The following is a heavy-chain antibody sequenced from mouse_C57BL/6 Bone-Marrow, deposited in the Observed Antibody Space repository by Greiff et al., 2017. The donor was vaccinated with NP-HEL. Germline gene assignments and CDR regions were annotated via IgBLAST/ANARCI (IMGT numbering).Heavy chain of an antibody. D-gene: IGHD1-1*01. Sequence: QVQLQQSGPELVKPGASVKISCKASGYAFSSSWMNWVKQRPGKGLEWIGRIYPGDGDTNYNGKFKGKATLTADKSSSTAYMQLSSLTSEDSAVYFCARPYGSSDYYFDYWGQGTTLTVSS. J-gene: IGHJ2*01. V-gene: IGHV1-82*01. CDR2: IYPGDGDT. CDR1: GYAFSSSW. CDR3: ARPYGSSDYYFDY.